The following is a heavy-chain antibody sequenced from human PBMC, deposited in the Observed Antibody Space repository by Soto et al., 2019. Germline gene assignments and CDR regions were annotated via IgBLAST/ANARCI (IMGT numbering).Heavy chain of an antibody. CDR2: IYWDGDK. Sequence: QITLKESGPTLVKPTQTLTLTCTFSGFSLNTGGLGVGWIRQPPGKALEWLALIYWDGDKRYSPSLESRLSISIDPSNTPVVRTLTDMFSVDTGTYYCAHSRCGGCCLRYCSSHYYSGMDVWGQGTTVPVSS. J-gene: IGHJ6*02. CDR3: AHSRCGGCCLRYCSSHYYSGMDV. V-gene: IGHV2-5*02. D-gene: IGHD2-15*01. CDR1: GFSLNTGGLG.